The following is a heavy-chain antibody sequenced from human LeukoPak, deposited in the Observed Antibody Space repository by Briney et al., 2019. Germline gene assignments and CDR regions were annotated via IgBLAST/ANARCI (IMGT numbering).Heavy chain of an antibody. J-gene: IGHJ3*02. CDR3: AREASEAFDI. D-gene: IGHD6-6*01. CDR1: GFTFGIYA. V-gene: IGHV3-23*01. Sequence: PGGSLRLSCAASGFTFGIYAMSWVRQAPGKGLEWVSAISGSGGSTYYADSVKGRFTISRDNAKNSLYLQMNSLRAEDTAVFYCAREASEAFDIWGQGTMVTVSS. CDR2: ISGSGGST.